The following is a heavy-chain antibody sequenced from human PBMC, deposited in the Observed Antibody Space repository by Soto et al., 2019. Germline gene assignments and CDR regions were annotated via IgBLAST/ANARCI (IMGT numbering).Heavy chain of an antibody. D-gene: IGHD6-19*01. J-gene: IGHJ4*02. CDR1: GFTFYRYD. CDR3: VRRGSETGWYFDQ. V-gene: IGHV3-23*02. Sequence: EVQLLESGGGLVQPGGSLRLSCAASGFTFYRYDMFWVRQTPRRGLEWVSFIRGSGGRIEYGDFVRGRFTASRDKAEGTLSLQMNTLASDDTGVYYCVRRGSETGWYFDQWGQGTLVVVSS. CDR2: IRGSGGRI.